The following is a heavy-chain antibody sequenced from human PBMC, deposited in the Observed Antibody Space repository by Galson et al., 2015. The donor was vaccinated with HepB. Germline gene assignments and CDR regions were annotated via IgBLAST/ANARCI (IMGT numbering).Heavy chain of an antibody. CDR2: IYWDDDK. CDR1: GFLLSTTGVA. Sequence: PALVKPTQTLTLTCSFSGFLLSTTGVAVGWIRQPPGKALEWLALIYWDDDKRYSPSLKNRLTITKDTSKNQVVLTMTNMDPVDTATYYCAHRFRITILREIYDAFDIWGQGTKVTVSS. J-gene: IGHJ3*02. D-gene: IGHD3-10*01. V-gene: IGHV2-5*02. CDR3: AHRFRITILREIYDAFDI.